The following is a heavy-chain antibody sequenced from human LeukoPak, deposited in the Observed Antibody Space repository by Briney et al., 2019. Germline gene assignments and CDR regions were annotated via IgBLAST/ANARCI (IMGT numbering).Heavy chain of an antibody. J-gene: IGHJ4*02. CDR1: GVTFSSYS. CDR2: ISISRSTI. D-gene: IGHD2-2*01. V-gene: IGHV3-48*01. Sequence: PGGSLRLSCAASGVTFSSYSMNWVRQAPGKGREWVSYISISRSTIYYADSVKGRFTISRDNAKNSLYLQMNSLRAEDTAVYYCARDQEDIVVVPAAQYWGQGTLVTVSS. CDR3: ARDQEDIVVVPAAQY.